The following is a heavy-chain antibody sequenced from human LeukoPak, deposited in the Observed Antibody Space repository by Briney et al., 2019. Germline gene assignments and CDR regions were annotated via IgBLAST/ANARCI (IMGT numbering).Heavy chain of an antibody. CDR2: INHSGST. CDR1: GGSFNGYY. V-gene: IGHV4-34*01. Sequence: SETLSLTCAVYGGSFNGYYWSWIRQPPGKGLEWIGEINHSGSTNYNPSLKSRVTISVATSKNQFSLKLSSVTAADTAVYYCARGAIGWYYFDYWGQGTLVTVSS. D-gene: IGHD6-19*01. J-gene: IGHJ4*02. CDR3: ARGAIGWYYFDY.